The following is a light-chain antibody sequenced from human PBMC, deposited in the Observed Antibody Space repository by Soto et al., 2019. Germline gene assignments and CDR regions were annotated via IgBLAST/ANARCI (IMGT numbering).Light chain of an antibody. V-gene: IGKV1-27*01. Sequence: DIQMTQSPSSLSASVGDRVTITCRASQGIRNYLAWYQQKPGKVPKLLIYAASTLQSGVPSRFSGRGSGTDFSLTISRLQAEDVATYYCQKYNSDPPWTFGQGTKVEIK. J-gene: IGKJ1*01. CDR2: AAS. CDR1: QGIRNY. CDR3: QKYNSDPPWT.